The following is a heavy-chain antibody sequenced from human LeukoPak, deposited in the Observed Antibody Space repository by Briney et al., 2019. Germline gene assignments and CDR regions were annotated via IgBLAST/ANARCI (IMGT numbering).Heavy chain of an antibody. CDR3: AKDIGHSSSWYVIGFDY. V-gene: IGHV3-23*01. Sequence: GGSLRLSCAASGFTFSSYAMSWVRQAPGKGLEWVSLSGTSGDTYYADSVRGRFTISRDNAKNSLYLQMNSLRAEDTALYYCAKDIGHSSSWYVIGFDYWGQGTLVTVSS. J-gene: IGHJ4*02. CDR2: SGTSGDT. CDR1: GFTFSSYA. D-gene: IGHD6-13*01.